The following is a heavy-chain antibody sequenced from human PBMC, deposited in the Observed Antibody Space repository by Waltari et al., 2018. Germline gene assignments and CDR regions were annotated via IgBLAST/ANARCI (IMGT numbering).Heavy chain of an antibody. Sequence: QVQLVPSGAEVRKPGASLNVSCKVLGTTLGDLSMHWGRQAPGKGPQWMGGYDPGDGEIINAQRFQGRLTMTADTSTDTAFMELRSLRSEDTAVYFCLTGLITISGVTNDFWGQGTLVTVSS. CDR2: YDPGDGEI. D-gene: IGHD3-3*01. CDR3: LTGLITISGVTNDF. V-gene: IGHV1-24*01. J-gene: IGHJ4*02. CDR1: GTTLGDLS.